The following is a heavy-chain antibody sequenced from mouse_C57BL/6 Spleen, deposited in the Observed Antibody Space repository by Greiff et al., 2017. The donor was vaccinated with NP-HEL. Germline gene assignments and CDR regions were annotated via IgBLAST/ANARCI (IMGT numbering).Heavy chain of an antibody. CDR3: ARPPPPTVVEPGYFDV. CDR2: IHPNSGST. Sequence: QVQLKQPGAELVKPGASVKLSCKASGYTFTSYWMHWVKQRPGQGLEWIGMIHPNSGSTNYNEKFKSKATLTVDKSSSTAYMQLSSLTSEDSAVYYCARPPPPTVVEPGYFDVWGTGTTVTVSS. D-gene: IGHD1-1*01. V-gene: IGHV1-64*01. CDR1: GYTFTSYW. J-gene: IGHJ1*03.